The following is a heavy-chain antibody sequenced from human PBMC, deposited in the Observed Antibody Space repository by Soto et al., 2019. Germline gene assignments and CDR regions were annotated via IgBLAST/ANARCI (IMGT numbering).Heavy chain of an antibody. CDR2: ISGSGGYT. J-gene: IGHJ5*02. Sequence: PGGSLRLSCVVSEVTFSSYPMTWVRQAPWKGLEWVSSISGSGGYTPYADSVKGRFTISRDNSKNTLYLQMSSLRAEDTAVYYCVKDSSTVVNWFDPWGQGTLVTVSS. V-gene: IGHV3-23*01. D-gene: IGHD2-2*01. CDR1: EVTFSSYP. CDR3: VKDSSTVVNWFDP.